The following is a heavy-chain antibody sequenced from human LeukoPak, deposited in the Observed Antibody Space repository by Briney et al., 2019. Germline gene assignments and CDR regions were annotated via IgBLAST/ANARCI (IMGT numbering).Heavy chain of an antibody. Sequence: PSETLSPTCTVSGGSISSSNYYWAWIRQPPGKGLEWIGSIYYSGSTHYHPSLRSRVTISVDTSKNQFSLKLSSVTAADTAVYYCARNGTLATTMGGNWFDPWGQGTLVTVSS. CDR2: IYYSGST. CDR3: ARNGTLATTMGGNWFDP. CDR1: GGSISSSNYY. D-gene: IGHD1-26*01. V-gene: IGHV4-39*01. J-gene: IGHJ5*02.